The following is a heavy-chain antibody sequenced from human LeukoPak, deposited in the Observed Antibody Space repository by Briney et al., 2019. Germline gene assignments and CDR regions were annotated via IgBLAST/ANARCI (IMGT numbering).Heavy chain of an antibody. J-gene: IGHJ6*02. CDR1: GFTFSSYG. CDR3: ARDVERNRGTGYSSSWPVYGMDV. V-gene: IGHV3-33*01. D-gene: IGHD6-13*01. Sequence: GGSLRLSCAASGFTFSSYGMHWVRQAPGKGLEWVAVIWYDGSNKYYADSVKGRFTISRDNSKNTLYLQMNSLRAEDTAVYYCARDVERNRGTGYSSSWPVYGMDVWGQGTTVTVSS. CDR2: IWYDGSNK.